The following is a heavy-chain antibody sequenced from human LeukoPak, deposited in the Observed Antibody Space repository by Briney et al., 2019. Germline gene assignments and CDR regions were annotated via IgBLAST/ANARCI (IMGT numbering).Heavy chain of an antibody. J-gene: IGHJ4*02. CDR2: IKQDGSEK. Sequence: AGSLRLSCAVSGFSVSGYWMTWVRQAPGKGLEWVANIKQDGSEKNYVDSVKGRFTISRDNAENSLFLQMNSLRVEDTAVYYCAREWQGGIAAAGTRIEGDYWGQGTLVAVSS. CDR3: AREWQGGIAAAGTRIEGDY. CDR1: GFSVSGYW. V-gene: IGHV3-7*01. D-gene: IGHD6-13*01.